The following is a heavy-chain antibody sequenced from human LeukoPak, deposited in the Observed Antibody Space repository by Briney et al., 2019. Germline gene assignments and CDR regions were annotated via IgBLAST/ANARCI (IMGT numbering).Heavy chain of an antibody. CDR2: IYHSGST. D-gene: IGHD3-3*01. CDR3: ARGGSKGTYYDFWSGFLNWFDP. CDR1: GGSISSGGYS. Sequence: PSETLSLTCAVSGGSISSGGYSWSWIRQPPGKGLEWIGYIYHSGSTYYNPSLKSRVTISVDGSKNQFSLKLSSVTAADTAVYYCARGGSKGTYYDFWSGFLNWFDPWGQGTLVTVSS. V-gene: IGHV4-30-2*01. J-gene: IGHJ5*02.